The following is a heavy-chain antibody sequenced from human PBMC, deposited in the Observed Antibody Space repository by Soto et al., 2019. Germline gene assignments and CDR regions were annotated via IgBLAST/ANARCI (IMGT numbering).Heavy chain of an antibody. J-gene: IGHJ6*02. Sequence: QVQLVESGGGVVQPGRSLRLSCAASGFTFSSYGMHWVRQAPGKGLEWVAVIWYDGSNKYYADSVKGRFTISRDNSKNTLYLQMNSLRVEDTAVYYCALSSESYYYYGMDVWGQGTTVTVSS. CDR2: IWYDGSNK. D-gene: IGHD6-6*01. CDR1: GFTFSSYG. V-gene: IGHV3-33*01. CDR3: ALSSESYYYYGMDV.